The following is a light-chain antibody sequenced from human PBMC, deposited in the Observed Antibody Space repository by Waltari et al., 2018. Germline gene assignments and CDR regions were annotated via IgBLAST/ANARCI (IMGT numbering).Light chain of an antibody. J-gene: IGKJ1*01. CDR3: QQYGRSPWT. V-gene: IGKV3-20*01. Sequence: FVLTQSPGTLSLSPGERVTLSCRASQSVSSNYLAWYQQKPGQAPRLLIYDASNRATGIADRFSGSGSGTDFTLTISRLEPEDVAVYYCQQYGRSPWTFGQGTKAEIK. CDR2: DAS. CDR1: QSVSSNY.